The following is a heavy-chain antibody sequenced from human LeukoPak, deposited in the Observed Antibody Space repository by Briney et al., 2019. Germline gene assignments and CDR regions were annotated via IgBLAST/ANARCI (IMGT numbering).Heavy chain of an antibody. CDR3: ARGGNSGYDYVGDY. CDR1: GGSISSYY. D-gene: IGHD5-12*01. J-gene: IGHJ4*02. Sequence: PSETLSHTCTVSGGSISSYYWSWIRQPPGKGLEWVGYIYYSGSTNYNPSLKSRVTISVDTSKNQFSLKLSSVTAADTAVYYCARGGNSGYDYVGDYWGQGTLVTVSS. V-gene: IGHV4-59*01. CDR2: IYYSGST.